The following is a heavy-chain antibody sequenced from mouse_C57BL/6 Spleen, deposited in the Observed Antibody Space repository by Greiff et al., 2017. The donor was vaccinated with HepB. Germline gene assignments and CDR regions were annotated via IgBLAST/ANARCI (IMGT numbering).Heavy chain of an antibody. V-gene: IGHV14-3*01. CDR3: ARNYYGSSPNYYAMDY. D-gene: IGHD1-1*01. Sequence: VQLQQSVAELVRPGASVKLSCTASGFNIKNTYMHWVKQRPEQHLEWIGRIDPANGNTKYAPKFQGKATITADTSSNTAYLQLSSLTSEDTAIYYCARNYYGSSPNYYAMDYWGQGTSVTVSS. CDR1: GFNIKNTY. J-gene: IGHJ4*01. CDR2: IDPANGNT.